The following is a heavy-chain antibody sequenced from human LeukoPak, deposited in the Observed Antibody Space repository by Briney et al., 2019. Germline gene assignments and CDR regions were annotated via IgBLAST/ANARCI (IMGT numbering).Heavy chain of an antibody. Sequence: GGSLRLSCAASGLSFSDHYMDWVRQAPGKGLEWVGRIRNRAKSYTTQYVPSVKDRFTISRDESRKSLYLQMNSLKTEDMAVYFCARVGDYYDSRGYSTDAFDIWGQGTMVTVSS. CDR2: IRNRAKSYTT. CDR3: ARVGDYYDSRGYSTDAFDI. D-gene: IGHD3-22*01. CDR1: GLSFSDHY. V-gene: IGHV3-72*01. J-gene: IGHJ3*02.